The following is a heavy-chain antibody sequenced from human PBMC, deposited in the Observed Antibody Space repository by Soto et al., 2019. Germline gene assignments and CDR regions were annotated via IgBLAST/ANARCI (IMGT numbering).Heavy chain of an antibody. Sequence: EVQLVESGGGLVQPGGSLRLSCAASGFTFNNYYMVWVRQAPGRGLEWVANINQDGSAKYYVDSVKGRFTISRDNAKSSLCLQINSLRAEDTATYYCGRGFGGTHWGQGSLVTVS. D-gene: IGHD2-15*01. V-gene: IGHV3-7*05. CDR2: INQDGSAK. J-gene: IGHJ4*02. CDR1: GFTFNNYY. CDR3: GRGFGGTH.